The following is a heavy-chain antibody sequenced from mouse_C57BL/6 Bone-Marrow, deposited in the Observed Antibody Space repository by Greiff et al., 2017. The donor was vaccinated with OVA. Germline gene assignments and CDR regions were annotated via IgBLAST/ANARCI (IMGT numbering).Heavy chain of an antibody. V-gene: IGHV1-64*01. J-gene: IGHJ3*01. CDR2: IHPNSGST. CDR3: AREYYGSPWFAY. CDR1: GYTFTSYW. Sequence: QVQLKQPGAELVKPGASVKLSCKASGYTFTSYWMHWVKQRPGQGLEWIGMIHPNSGSTNYNEKFKSKATLTVDKSSSTAYMQRSSLTSDDSAVYYCAREYYGSPWFAYWGQGTLVTVSA. D-gene: IGHD1-1*01.